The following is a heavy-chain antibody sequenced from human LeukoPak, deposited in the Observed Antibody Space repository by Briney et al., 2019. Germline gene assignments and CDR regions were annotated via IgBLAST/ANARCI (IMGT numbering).Heavy chain of an antibody. D-gene: IGHD5-18*01. V-gene: IGHV4-34*01. CDR2: INHSGST. CDR3: AGVGWIHPWRNAFDI. J-gene: IGHJ3*02. CDR1: GGSFSGYY. Sequence: SETLSLTCAVYGGSFSGYYWSWIRQPPGKGLEWIGEINHSGSTNYNPSLKGRVTISVDTSKNQFSLKLSSVTAADTAVYYCAGVGWIHPWRNAFDIWGQGTMVTVSS.